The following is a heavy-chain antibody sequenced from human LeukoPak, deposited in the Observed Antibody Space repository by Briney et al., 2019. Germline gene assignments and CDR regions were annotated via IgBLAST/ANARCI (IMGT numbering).Heavy chain of an antibody. CDR3: ASGVHYSSGWIDI. CDR1: GFTLSSNE. J-gene: IGHJ3*02. D-gene: IGHD6-19*01. Sequence: GGSLRLSCAASGFTLSSNEMNWVRQAPGKGLEWLSYISSSGGTIHYVDSVKGRFTISRDNAKNSLFLQMNSLRAEDTAVYYCASGVHYSSGWIDIWGRGTMVTVSS. CDR2: ISSSGGTI. V-gene: IGHV3-48*03.